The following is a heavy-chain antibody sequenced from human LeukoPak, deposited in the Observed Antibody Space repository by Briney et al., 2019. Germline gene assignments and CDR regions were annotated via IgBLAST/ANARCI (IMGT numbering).Heavy chain of an antibody. Sequence: PGRSLRLSCAASGFMFDDYAMHWVRQAPGKGLEWVSGISWNSDNIAYADSVKGRFTVSRDNAKNTVYLQMNSLGADDTAVYYCAKDPYRVVFATGNYLDPWGQGTLVTVSS. CDR3: AKDPYRVVFATGNYLDP. CDR1: GFMFDDYA. V-gene: IGHV3-9*01. CDR2: ISWNSDNI. J-gene: IGHJ5*02. D-gene: IGHD2-15*01.